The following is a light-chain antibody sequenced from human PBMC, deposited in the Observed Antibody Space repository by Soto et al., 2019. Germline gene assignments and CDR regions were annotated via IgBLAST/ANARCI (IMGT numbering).Light chain of an antibody. Sequence: DIQLTQSPSSLSASVGDRVTISCQATQDISNYLNWYQQKPGKAPKLLIYDVSNLEAGVPSRFSGGGSGTHFTFTISSLQPEDIATYYCEQYDNLGLSFGGGTKVEIK. CDR1: QDISNY. V-gene: IGKV1-33*01. J-gene: IGKJ4*01. CDR3: EQYDNLGLS. CDR2: DVS.